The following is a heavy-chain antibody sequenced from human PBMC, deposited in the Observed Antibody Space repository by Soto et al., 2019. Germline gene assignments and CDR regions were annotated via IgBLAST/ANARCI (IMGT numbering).Heavy chain of an antibody. V-gene: IGHV3-7*01. Sequence: EVHLVESGGGLVQPGGSLRLSCAASGFTFSGFWMTWVSQAPGKGLEWVANINQDGSEKYYVDSVKGRFTISRDNAKNSLYLQMSSLRAADTAVYYCARDVYCTGAGCFSDWGQGTLVTVSS. J-gene: IGHJ4*02. CDR1: GFTFSGFW. D-gene: IGHD2-8*02. CDR3: ARDVYCTGAGCFSD. CDR2: INQDGSEK.